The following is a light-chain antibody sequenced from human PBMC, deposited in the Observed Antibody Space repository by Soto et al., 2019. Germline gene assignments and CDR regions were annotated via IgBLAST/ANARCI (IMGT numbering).Light chain of an antibody. CDR2: GAS. J-gene: IGKJ3*01. CDR1: QSVSSSY. V-gene: IGKV3D-20*02. CDR3: QQRSNWPRT. Sequence: EIVRTQSPATLSVSPGERATLSCRASQSVSSSYLAWYQQIPGQAPRLLIYGASSRATGIPDRFSGSGSGTDFTLTISSLEPEDFAVYYCQQRSNWPRTFGPGGKVDIK.